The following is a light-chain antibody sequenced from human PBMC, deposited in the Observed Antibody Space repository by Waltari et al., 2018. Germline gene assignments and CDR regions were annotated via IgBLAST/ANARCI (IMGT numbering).Light chain of an antibody. Sequence: QSALTQPASVSGSPGQSLTISCTGTSSDVGAYNSVSWYQQHPGKAPKLMIYDVYNRPSGVSDRVSGSKSGNTASLSISGLQAEDEADYYCSSYTTSSTVIFGGGTKLSVL. CDR1: SSDVGAYNS. CDR2: DVY. CDR3: SSYTTSSTVI. V-gene: IGLV2-14*03. J-gene: IGLJ2*01.